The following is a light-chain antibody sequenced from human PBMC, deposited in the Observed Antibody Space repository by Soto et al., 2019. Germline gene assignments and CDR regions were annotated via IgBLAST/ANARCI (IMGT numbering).Light chain of an antibody. CDR3: GTWDSSLIAWV. J-gene: IGLJ3*02. CDR2: ENN. Sequence: QSVLTQPPSVSAAPGQKVTISCSGSSSNIGNNYVSWYQQFPGTAPQILMYENNKRPSGIPDRVSGSKSGTSATLGIVRLQNGDEDDYYCGTWDSSLIAWVFGGGTKLTVL. V-gene: IGLV1-51*02. CDR1: SSNIGNNY.